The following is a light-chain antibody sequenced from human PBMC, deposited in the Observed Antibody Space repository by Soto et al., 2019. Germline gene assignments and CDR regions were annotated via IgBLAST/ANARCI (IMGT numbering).Light chain of an antibody. CDR1: SSGVGGYNY. CDR3: SSYTTSSTVV. J-gene: IGLJ2*01. V-gene: IGLV2-14*01. Sequence: QSALTQPASVSGSPGQSITISCTGTSSGVGGYNYVSWYQQHAGKAPKLMIYEVSNRPSGLSDRFSGSKSGNTASLTISGLQAEDEANYYCSSYTTSSTVVFGGGTKVTVL. CDR2: EVS.